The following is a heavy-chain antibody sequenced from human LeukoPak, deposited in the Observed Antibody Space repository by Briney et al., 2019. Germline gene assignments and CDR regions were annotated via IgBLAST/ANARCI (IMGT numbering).Heavy chain of an antibody. CDR2: IYYSGST. CDR3: ARLSFGYCSSTSCYMPDY. Sequence: SETLSLTCTVSGGSISSSSYYWGWIRQPPGKGLERIGSIYYSGSTYYNPSLKSRVTISVDTSKNQFSLKLSSVTAADTAVHYCARLSFGYCSSTSCYMPDYWRQGTLVTVSS. D-gene: IGHD2-2*03. CDR1: GGSISSSSYY. V-gene: IGHV4-39*01. J-gene: IGHJ4*02.